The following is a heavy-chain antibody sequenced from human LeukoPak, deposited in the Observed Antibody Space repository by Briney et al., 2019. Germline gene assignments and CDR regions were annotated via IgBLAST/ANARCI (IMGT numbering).Heavy chain of an antibody. CDR3: ARFSCSKTSCYGDGH. CDR2: MNPNSGNT. CDR1: GYTFTSYD. D-gene: IGHD2-2*01. Sequence: ASVKVSCKASGYTFTSYDINWVRQATGQGLEWMGWMNPNSGNTGYAQKFQGRVTITRNNSISTAYMELSSLRSEDTAVYYCARFSCSKTSCYGDGHWGQGTLVTVSS. J-gene: IGHJ4*02. V-gene: IGHV1-8*03.